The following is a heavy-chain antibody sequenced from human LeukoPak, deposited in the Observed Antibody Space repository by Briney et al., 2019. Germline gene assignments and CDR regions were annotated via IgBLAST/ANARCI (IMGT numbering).Heavy chain of an antibody. V-gene: IGHV4-34*01. D-gene: IGHD6-19*01. CDR2: INHSGST. Sequence: PSETLSLTCAVYGGSFSGYYWSWIRQPPGKGLEWIGEINHSGSTNYNPSLKSRVTISVDTSKNQFFLKLSSVTAADTAVYYCARLYSSGWYGRAFDIWGQGTMVTVSS. CDR1: GGSFSGYY. CDR3: ARLYSSGWYGRAFDI. J-gene: IGHJ3*02.